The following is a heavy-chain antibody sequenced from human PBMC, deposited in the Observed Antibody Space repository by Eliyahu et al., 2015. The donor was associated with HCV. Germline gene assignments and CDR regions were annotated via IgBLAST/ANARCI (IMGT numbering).Heavy chain of an antibody. D-gene: IGHD4-17*01. J-gene: IGHJ4*02. CDR2: INXDGSST. Sequence: EVQLVESGGGLVQPGGSLRLSCAASGFTFXXYWMXWVRQAPGKGXVGVSRINXDGSSTSYADSVKGRFTISRDNAKNTLYLQMNSLRAEDTAVYYCARDGDGDYAGYFDYWGQGTLVTVSS. V-gene: IGHV3-74*01. CDR1: GFTFXXYW. CDR3: ARDGDGDYAGYFDY.